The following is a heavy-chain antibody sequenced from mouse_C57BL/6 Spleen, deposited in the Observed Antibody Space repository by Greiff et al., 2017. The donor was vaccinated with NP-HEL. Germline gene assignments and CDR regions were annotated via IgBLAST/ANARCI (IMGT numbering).Heavy chain of an antibody. V-gene: IGHV5-12*01. J-gene: IGHJ4*01. CDR1: GFTFSDYY. CDR2: ISNGGGST. D-gene: IGHD1-1*01. CDR3: ARQYYYGSSYDYAMDY. Sequence: EVKLVESGGGLVQPGGSLKLSCAASGFTFSDYYMYWVRQTPEKRLEWVAYISNGGGSTYYPDTVKGRFTISRDNAKNTLYLQMSRLKSEDTAMYYCARQYYYGSSYDYAMDYWGQGTSVTVSS.